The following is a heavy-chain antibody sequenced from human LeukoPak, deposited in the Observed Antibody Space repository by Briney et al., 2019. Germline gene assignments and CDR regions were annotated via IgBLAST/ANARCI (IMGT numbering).Heavy chain of an antibody. J-gene: IGHJ6*02. CDR2: IWYDGSKK. CDR1: GFTFSSYG. CDR3: VAGGVVETLYNSYGLDV. Sequence: GGSLRLSCVVSGFTFSSYGMHWVRQGPGKGLEWVTVIWYDGSKKDHAESVEGRFTISRDNTQNTLYMQMNSLRPEDTAVYFCVAGGVVETLYNSYGLDVWGPGTTVSVSS. D-gene: IGHD2-15*01. V-gene: IGHV3-33*03.